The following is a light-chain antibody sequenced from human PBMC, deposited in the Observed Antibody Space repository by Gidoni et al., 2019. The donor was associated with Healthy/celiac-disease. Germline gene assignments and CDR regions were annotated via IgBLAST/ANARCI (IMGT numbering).Light chain of an antibody. CDR3: CSYAGSSTSWV. CDR1: SSDVVSYNL. V-gene: IGLV2-23*01. J-gene: IGLJ3*02. Sequence: QSALTHPASVSGSPGQSITISCTGTSSDVVSYNLVSWYQQHPGKAPKLMIYEGSQRPSGVSNRFSGSKSGNTASLTISGLQAEDEADYYCCSYAGSSTSWVFGGGTKLTVL. CDR2: EGS.